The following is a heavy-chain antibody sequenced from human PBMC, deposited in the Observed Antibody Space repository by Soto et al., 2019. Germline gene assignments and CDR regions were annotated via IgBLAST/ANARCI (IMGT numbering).Heavy chain of an antibody. CDR2: IYYSGST. V-gene: IGHV4-59*01. J-gene: IGHJ4*02. CDR1: GGSISSYY. D-gene: IGHD2-2*01. Sequence: SETLSLTCTVSGGSISSYYWSWIRQPPGKGLEWIGYIYYSGSTNYNPSLKSRVTISVDTSKNQFSLKLTSVTAADTAMFYCARGGGYCGTTSCYTYFFDSWGQGALVTVSS. CDR3: ARGGGYCGTTSCYTYFFDS.